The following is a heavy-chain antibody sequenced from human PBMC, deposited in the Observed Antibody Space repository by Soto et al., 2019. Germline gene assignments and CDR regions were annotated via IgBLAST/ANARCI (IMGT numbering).Heavy chain of an antibody. Sequence: QVQLVQSGAEVKKPGSSVKVSCKASGGTFSSYAISWVRQAPGQGLEWMGGIITIFGTANYAQKFQGRVTITADESTSTAYMELSSLRSEDTAVYYCARDAAITMVRGVPDYYYYYGMDVWGQGTTVTVSS. CDR3: ARDAAITMVRGVPDYYYYYGMDV. D-gene: IGHD3-10*01. V-gene: IGHV1-69*01. J-gene: IGHJ6*02. CDR1: GGTFSSYA. CDR2: IITIFGTA.